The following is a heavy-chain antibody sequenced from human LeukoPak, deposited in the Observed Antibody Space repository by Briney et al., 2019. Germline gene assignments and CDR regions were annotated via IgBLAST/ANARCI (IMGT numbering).Heavy chain of an antibody. CDR2: INPNSGGT. J-gene: IGHJ4*02. V-gene: IGHV1-2*02. CDR3: ARVTNYYDSSGYYYAYGY. Sequence: ASVKVSCKASGYTFTGYYMHWVRQAPGQGLEWMGWINPNSGGTNYAQKFQGRVTMTRDTSISTAYMELSRLRSDDTAAYYCARVTNYYDSSGYYYAYGYWGQGTLVTVSS. D-gene: IGHD3-22*01. CDR1: GYTFTGYY.